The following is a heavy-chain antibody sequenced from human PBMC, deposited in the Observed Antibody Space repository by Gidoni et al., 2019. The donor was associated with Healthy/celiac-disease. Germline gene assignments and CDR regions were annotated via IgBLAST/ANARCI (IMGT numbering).Heavy chain of an antibody. J-gene: IGHJ4*02. V-gene: IGHV2-26*01. Sequence: QVTLKESGPVLVKHTETLTLTCTVAGCSLSHARMGVSWVRQPPGKALEWRAHIFSNDEKSYSTSLKSRLTISKDTSKSPVVLTMTNMDPVDTATYYCARIEAGDTVDRSVKGFDYWGQGTLVTVSS. CDR2: IFSNDEK. CDR3: ARIEAGDTVDRSVKGFDY. D-gene: IGHD3-22*01. CDR1: GCSLSHARMG.